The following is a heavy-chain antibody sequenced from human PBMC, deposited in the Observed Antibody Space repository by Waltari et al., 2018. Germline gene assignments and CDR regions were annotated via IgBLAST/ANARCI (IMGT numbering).Heavy chain of an antibody. CDR3: ARLGGNSGFDY. J-gene: IGHJ4*02. V-gene: IGHV4-59*08. D-gene: IGHD3-10*01. CDR2: LYYTGST. CDR1: GASMRSHY. Sequence: QVQLQQSGPGLVEPSETLSLACRVSGASMRSHYWHWVRQTPGEGLVWIGQLYYTGSTTYNPSLESRVTVSIDRTKSQFSLQLTSVTAADTAVYYCARLGGNSGFDYWGQGVLVTVSS.